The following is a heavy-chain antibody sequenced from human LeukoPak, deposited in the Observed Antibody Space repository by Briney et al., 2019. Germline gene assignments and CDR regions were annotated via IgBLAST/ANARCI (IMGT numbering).Heavy chain of an antibody. CDR2: INPSGGST. V-gene: IGHV1-46*01. J-gene: IGHJ4*02. Sequence: ASVKVSCKASGYTFTSYYMHWVRQAPGQGLEWMGIINPSGGSTSYAQKFQGRVTMTRDMSTSTVYMKLSSLRSEDTAVYYCAREGYCSSTSCYLDYSNYGVDYWGQGTLVTVSS. CDR1: GYTFTSYY. CDR3: AREGYCSSTSCYLDYSNYGVDY. D-gene: IGHD2-2*01.